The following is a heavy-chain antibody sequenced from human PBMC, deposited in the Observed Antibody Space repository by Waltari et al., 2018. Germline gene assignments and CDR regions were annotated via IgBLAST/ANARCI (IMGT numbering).Heavy chain of an antibody. D-gene: IGHD6-19*01. V-gene: IGHV3-53*01. CDR2: IYIGGST. CDR3: ARVGSGWDLDY. J-gene: IGHJ4*02. Sequence: EVQPVESGGGLIQPGGSLRLSCAASGFTVSSNSMSWVRQAPGKGLEWVSVIYIGGSTYYADSVKGRFTISRDNSKNTLYLQMNSLRAEDTAVYYCARVGSGWDLDYWGQGTLVTVSS. CDR1: GFTVSSNS.